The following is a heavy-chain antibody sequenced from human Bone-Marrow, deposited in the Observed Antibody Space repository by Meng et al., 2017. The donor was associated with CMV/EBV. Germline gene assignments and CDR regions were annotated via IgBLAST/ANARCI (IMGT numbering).Heavy chain of an antibody. D-gene: IGHD6-6*01. J-gene: IGHJ6*02. Sequence: SETLSLTCTVSGYSISSGYYWGWIRQPPGKGLEWIGSIYHSGSTYYNPSLKSRVTISVDTSKNQFSLKLSSVTAADTAVYHCARFPGPYSSSSAQNYYYGMDVWGQGTTVTVSS. CDR1: GYSISSGYY. CDR2: IYHSGST. V-gene: IGHV4-38-2*02. CDR3: ARFPGPYSSSSAQNYYYGMDV.